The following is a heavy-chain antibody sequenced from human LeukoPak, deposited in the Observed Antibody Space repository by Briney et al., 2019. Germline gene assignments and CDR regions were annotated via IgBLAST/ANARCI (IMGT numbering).Heavy chain of an antibody. CDR2: IIPIFGTA. D-gene: IGHD3-10*01. V-gene: IGHV1-69*13. CDR3: ASRYGSGSRQTYYYYYMDV. J-gene: IGHJ6*03. CDR1: GGTFSSYA. Sequence: GASVKVSCKASGGTFSSYAISWVRQAPGQGLEWMGGIIPIFGTANYAQKFQGRVTITADESTSTAYMELSSLRSEDTAVYYCASRYGSGSRQTYYYYYMDVWGKGTTVTVSS.